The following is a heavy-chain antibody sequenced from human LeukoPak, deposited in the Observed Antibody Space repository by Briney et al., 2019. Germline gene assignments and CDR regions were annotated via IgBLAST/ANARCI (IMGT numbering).Heavy chain of an antibody. V-gene: IGHV4-59*01. J-gene: IGHJ3*02. CDR3: ARAVAGTLSAFDI. D-gene: IGHD6-19*01. CDR2: IYYSGST. CDR1: GGSISSYY. Sequence: SETLSLTCTVSGGSISSYYWSWIRQPPGKGLEWIGYIYYSGSTNYNPSLKSRVTISVDTSKNQFSLKLSSVTAADAAVYYCARAVAGTLSAFDIWGQGTMVTVSS.